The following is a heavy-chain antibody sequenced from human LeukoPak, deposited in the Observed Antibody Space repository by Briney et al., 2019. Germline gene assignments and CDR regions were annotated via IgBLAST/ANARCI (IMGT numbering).Heavy chain of an antibody. CDR2: ISGSDGST. J-gene: IGHJ4*02. CDR1: RFTFCDYA. CDR3: AKVSVPAAIHYPYDY. V-gene: IGHV3-23*01. D-gene: IGHD2-2*01. Sequence: PGGSLRDSCAASRFTFCDYAMGWGRQAPGEGLGWVSGISGSDGSTYYADSVKGRFTVSRDNSNNTLYLEMNSLRAEDTAVYYCAKVSVPAAIHYPYDYWGQGTLVTVSS.